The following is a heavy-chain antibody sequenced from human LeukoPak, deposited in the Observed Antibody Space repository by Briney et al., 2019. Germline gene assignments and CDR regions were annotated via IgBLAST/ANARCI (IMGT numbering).Heavy chain of an antibody. CDR1: GSTFSNAW. J-gene: IGHJ4*02. Sequence: PGGSLRLSCAASGSTFSNAWMSWVRQAPGKGLEWVGRIKSKTDGGTTDYAAPVKGRFTISRDDSKNTLYLQMNSLKTEDTAVYYCTTELGYCSGGSCYSRSDYFDYWGQGTLVTVSS. V-gene: IGHV3-15*01. CDR2: IKSKTDGGTT. CDR3: TTELGYCSGGSCYSRSDYFDY. D-gene: IGHD2-15*01.